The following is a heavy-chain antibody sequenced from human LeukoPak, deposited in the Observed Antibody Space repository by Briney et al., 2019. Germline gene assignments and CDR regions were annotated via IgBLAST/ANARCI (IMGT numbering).Heavy chain of an antibody. J-gene: IGHJ4*02. CDR2: IYYSGST. V-gene: IGHV4-59*01. CDR1: GGSISSYY. D-gene: IGHD3-22*01. CDR3: ARVVGRDSSGYYAGDFDY. Sequence: SETLSLTCTVSGGSISSYYWSWIRQSPGRGLEWLGYIYYSGSTNYNPSLMGRVTMSVDTSKNNFSLKLSSVTTADTAVYYCARVVGRDSSGYYAGDFDYWGQGTLVTVSS.